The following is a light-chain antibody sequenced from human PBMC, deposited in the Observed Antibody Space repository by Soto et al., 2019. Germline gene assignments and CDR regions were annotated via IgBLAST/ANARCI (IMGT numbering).Light chain of an antibody. J-gene: IGKJ1*01. V-gene: IGKV3-20*01. Sequence: VVLTQSPATLSLSPGERATLSCRTSPSVSVYLDWYQQKPGQAPRLLIYGASSRATGIPDRFSGSGSGTDFTLTISRLEPEDFAVYYCQQYGSSPWTFGQGTKVDI. CDR3: QQYGSSPWT. CDR1: PSVSVY. CDR2: GAS.